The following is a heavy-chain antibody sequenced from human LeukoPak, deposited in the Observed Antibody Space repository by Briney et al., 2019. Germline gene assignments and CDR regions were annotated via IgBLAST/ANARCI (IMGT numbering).Heavy chain of an antibody. Sequence: PSETLSLTCTVSGGSISRSSYYWGWIRQPPGKGLEWIGNIYYSGSTNYNPSLKSRVTMSVDTSKNQFSLKLSSVTAADTAVYYCARVPAHSLFGYWGQGTLVTVSS. CDR3: ARVPAHSLFGY. J-gene: IGHJ4*02. D-gene: IGHD2-2*01. V-gene: IGHV4-39*07. CDR2: IYYSGST. CDR1: GGSISRSSYY.